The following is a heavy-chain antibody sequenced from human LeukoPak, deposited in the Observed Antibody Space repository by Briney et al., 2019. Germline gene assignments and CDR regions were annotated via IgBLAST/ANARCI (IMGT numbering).Heavy chain of an antibody. CDR3: ARDHDYAFDY. J-gene: IGHJ4*02. D-gene: IGHD5-12*01. V-gene: IGHV3-48*02. CDR1: GFTFNSYS. CDR2: ISSSSSFI. Sequence: PGGSLRLSCVASGFTFNSYSMNWVRQAPGKGLEWVSYISSSSSFIFYADSVKGRFTISRDNAKNSLHLQMNSLRDEDTAVYYCARDHDYAFDYWGQGSLVTVPS.